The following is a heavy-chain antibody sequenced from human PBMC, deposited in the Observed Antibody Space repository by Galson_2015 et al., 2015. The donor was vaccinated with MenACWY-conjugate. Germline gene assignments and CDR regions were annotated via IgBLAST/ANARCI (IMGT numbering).Heavy chain of an antibody. D-gene: IGHD2-21*01. CDR1: GFTFSTYA. CDR3: ARRTYSMDV. V-gene: IGHV3-23*01. CDR2: ITDSGGST. Sequence: LRLSCAASGFTFSTYAMRWVRQAPGKGLEWVSSITDSGGSTYYADSVKGRFSISRDNSKNTLYLQMDSLRAEDTSVYYCARRTYSMDVWGQGTTVTVSS. J-gene: IGHJ6*02.